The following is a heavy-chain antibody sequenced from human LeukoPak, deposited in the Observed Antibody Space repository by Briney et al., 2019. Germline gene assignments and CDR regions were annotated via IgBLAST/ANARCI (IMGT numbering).Heavy chain of an antibody. CDR3: ANGFCGGGSCNFDY. V-gene: IGHV3-48*04. CDR1: GFTVSSNY. J-gene: IGHJ4*02. D-gene: IGHD2-15*01. Sequence: PGGSPRLSCAASGFTVSSNYMSWVRQAPGKGLEWVSYISGSSSTIYYADSVKGRFTISRDNAKNSLYLQMNSLRAEDTAVYYCANGFCGGGSCNFDYGGQEPLVIVS. CDR2: ISGSSSTI.